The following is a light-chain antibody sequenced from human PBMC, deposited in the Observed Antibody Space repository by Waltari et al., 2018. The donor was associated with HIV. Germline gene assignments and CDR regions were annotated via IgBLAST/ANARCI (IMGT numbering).Light chain of an antibody. J-gene: IGLJ3*02. CDR2: KDS. Sequence: SYGLTQPPSVSVSPGQTARITCSGDTLPKQYAYWYQQKPGQAPVLVIYKDSERPSVIPWRFFGSSSGTTVTLTISGVQAEDEADYYCQSADSSGTPWVFGGGTKLTVL. CDR3: QSADSSGTPWV. V-gene: IGLV3-25*03. CDR1: TLPKQY.